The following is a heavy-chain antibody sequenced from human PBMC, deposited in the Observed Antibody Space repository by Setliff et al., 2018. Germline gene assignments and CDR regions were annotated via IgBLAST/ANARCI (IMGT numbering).Heavy chain of an antibody. CDR1: RFTFSNYA. J-gene: IGHJ4*02. V-gene: IGHV3-23*01. CDR2: ISASGRTT. CDR3: AKDIYGSGSHAVGGYFDY. D-gene: IGHD3-10*01. Sequence: PGGSLRLSCAASRFTFSNYAMSWVRQAPGKGLEWVSAISASGRTTYSADSVKGRFTISRDNSKNTLYLQMNSLRPDDTAVYYCAKDIYGSGSHAVGGYFDYWGQGTQGTVS.